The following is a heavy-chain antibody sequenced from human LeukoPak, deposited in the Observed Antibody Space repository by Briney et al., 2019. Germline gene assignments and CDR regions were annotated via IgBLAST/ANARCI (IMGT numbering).Heavy chain of an antibody. CDR2: IYPNGGST. Sequence: GGSLRLSCAASGFTFSTYSMTWVRQGPGKGLEWVSSIYPNGGSTFYADSVKSRFTISRDNSKTTLYLQMSSLRTEDTAIYYCTKDVVPDSGWDLDYWGQGTLVTVSS. V-gene: IGHV3-23*01. CDR3: TKDVVPDSGWDLDY. D-gene: IGHD6-19*01. J-gene: IGHJ4*02. CDR1: GFTFSTYS.